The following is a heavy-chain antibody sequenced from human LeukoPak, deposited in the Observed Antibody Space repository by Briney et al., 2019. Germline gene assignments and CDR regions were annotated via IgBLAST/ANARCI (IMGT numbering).Heavy chain of an antibody. CDR3: ARSGYYEYFQQ. CDR1: GGSFSSDY. V-gene: IGHV4-59*03. J-gene: IGHJ1*01. D-gene: IGHD3-22*01. Sequence: PSETLSLTCTVSGGSFSSDYWSWIRRSPGKGLEWIAYIYSSGSTNYNPSLQSRVTISVDTSKSQISLKLNSVTAADTAIYYCARSGYYEYFQQWGQGTLVTVSS. CDR2: IYSSGST.